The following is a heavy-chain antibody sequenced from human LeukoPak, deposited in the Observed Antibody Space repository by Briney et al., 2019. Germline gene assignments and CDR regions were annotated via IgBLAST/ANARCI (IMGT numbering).Heavy chain of an antibody. CDR2: ISSSSSYI. V-gene: IGHV3-21*01. Sequence: GGSLRLSRAASGFTFSSYSMNWVRQAPGKGLEWVSSISSSSSYIYYADSVKGRFTISRDNAKNSLYLQMNSLRAEDTAVYYCARGILTGYYFDYWGQGTLVTVSS. CDR1: GFTFSSYS. CDR3: ARGILTGYYFDY. D-gene: IGHD3-9*01. J-gene: IGHJ4*02.